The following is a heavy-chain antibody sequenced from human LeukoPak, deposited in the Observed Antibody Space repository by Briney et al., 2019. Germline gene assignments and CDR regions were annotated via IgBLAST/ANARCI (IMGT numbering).Heavy chain of an antibody. CDR3: ARQELGAGYCSSTSCAEPHWFDP. V-gene: IGHV4-39*01. CDR1: GGSISSTSY. D-gene: IGHD2-2*01. J-gene: IGHJ5*02. CDR2: ILYSGST. Sequence: SETLSLTCIVSGGSISSTSYWGWIRQPPGKGLEWIGTILYSGSTFYNPSLKSRVTISVDTSKNQFSLKLNSVTAADTAVYYCARQELGAGYCSSTSCAEPHWFDPWGQGNLVTVSS.